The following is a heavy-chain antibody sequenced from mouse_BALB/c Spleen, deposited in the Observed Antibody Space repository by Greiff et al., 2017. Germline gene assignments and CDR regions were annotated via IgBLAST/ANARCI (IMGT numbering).Heavy chain of an antibody. CDR2: ISSGGST. D-gene: IGHD1-2*01. J-gene: IGHJ3*01. V-gene: IGHV5-6-5*01. CDR1: GFTFSSYA. Sequence: EVQGVESGGGLVKPGGSLKLSCAASGFTFSSYAMSWVRQTPEKRLEWVASISSGGSTYYPDSVKGRFTISRDNARNILYLQMSSLRSEDTAMYYCARGGGTAFAYWGQGTLVTVSA. CDR3: ARGGGTAFAY.